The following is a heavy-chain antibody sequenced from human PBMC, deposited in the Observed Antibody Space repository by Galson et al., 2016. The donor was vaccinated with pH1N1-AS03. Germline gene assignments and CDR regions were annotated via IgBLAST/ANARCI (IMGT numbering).Heavy chain of an antibody. Sequence: LTCSVSGFSISSGHYWGWIRQPPGKGLEWIGNIYHSGSAYYNPSLKSRVTMSVDTSTNQFSLKLASLTSADSAVYFCARGGYYWGSGFFDFWGQGTLVSVSS. CDR3: ARGGYYWGSGFFDF. V-gene: IGHV4-38-2*02. J-gene: IGHJ4*02. D-gene: IGHD1-26*01. CDR1: GFSISSGHY. CDR2: IYHSGSA.